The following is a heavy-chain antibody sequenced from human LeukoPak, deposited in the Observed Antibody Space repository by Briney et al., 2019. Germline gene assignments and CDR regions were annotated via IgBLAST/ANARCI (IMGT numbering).Heavy chain of an antibody. CDR1: GGSISSYY. CDR3: ARRSVTTEPYFDY. D-gene: IGHD4-17*01. V-gene: IGHV4-59*01. CDR2: IYYSGST. Sequence: SETLSLTCTVSGGSISSYYWSWIRQPPGKGLEWIGYIYYSGSTNYNPSLKSRVTISVDTSKNQFSLKLSSVTAADTAVYHCARRSVTTEPYFDYWGQGTLVTVSS. J-gene: IGHJ4*02.